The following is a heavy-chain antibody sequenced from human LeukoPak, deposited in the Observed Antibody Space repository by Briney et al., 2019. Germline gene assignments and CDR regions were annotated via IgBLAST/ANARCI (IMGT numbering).Heavy chain of an antibody. CDR3: ARDDYGDYVPSTPNSRFWFDP. Sequence: ASVKVSCKASGYTFTGYYMHWVRQAPGQGGEWMGWINPNSGGTNYTQKFQGRVTMTRDTSISTAYMELSRLRSDDTAVYYCARDDYGDYVPSTPNSRFWFDPWGQGTLVTVSS. J-gene: IGHJ5*02. CDR2: INPNSGGT. V-gene: IGHV1-2*02. D-gene: IGHD4-17*01. CDR1: GYTFTGYY.